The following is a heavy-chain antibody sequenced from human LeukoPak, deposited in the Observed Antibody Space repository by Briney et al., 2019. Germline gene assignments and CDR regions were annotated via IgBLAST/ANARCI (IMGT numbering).Heavy chain of an antibody. CDR1: GFTFSSYA. D-gene: IGHD2-2*02. V-gene: IGHV3-23*01. CDR3: ASLCSTSCYSSSDY. CDR2: ISASGGST. Sequence: GGSLRLSCAAFGFTFSSYAMSWVRQAPGKGLEWVSGISASGGSTYYAVSVKGRFTISRDNAKNSLYLQMNSLRAEDTAVYYCASLCSTSCYSSSDYWGQGTLVTVSS. J-gene: IGHJ4*02.